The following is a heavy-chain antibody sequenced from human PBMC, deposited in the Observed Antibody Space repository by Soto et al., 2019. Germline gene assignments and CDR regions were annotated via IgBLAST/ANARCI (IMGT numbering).Heavy chain of an antibody. J-gene: IGHJ4*02. V-gene: IGHV4-39*02. CDR2: IYYSGST. D-gene: IGHD6-19*01. CDR3: AREGNGWAHIDY. CDR1: GGSISSSSYY. Sequence: SETLSLTCTVSGGSISSSSYYWGWIRQPPGKGLEWIGSIYYSGSTNYNPSLKSRVTISLDTPKNQFSLNLNSVTAADTAVYYCAREGNGWAHIDYWGQGIVVTVSS.